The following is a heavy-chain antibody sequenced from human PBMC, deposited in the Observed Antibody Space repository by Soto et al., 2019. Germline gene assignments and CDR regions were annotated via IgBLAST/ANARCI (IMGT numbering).Heavy chain of an antibody. CDR2: ISAYNGNT. D-gene: IGHD1-26*01. J-gene: IGHJ6*02. V-gene: IGHV1-18*01. Sequence: EASVKVSCKASGYTFTSYGISWVRQAPGQGLEWMGWISAYNGNTNYAQKLQGRVTMTTDTSTSTAYMELRSLRSDDTAVYYCARGDGSYRHDYYYYGMDVWGQGTTVTVSS. CDR3: ARGDGSYRHDYYYYGMDV. CDR1: GYTFTSYG.